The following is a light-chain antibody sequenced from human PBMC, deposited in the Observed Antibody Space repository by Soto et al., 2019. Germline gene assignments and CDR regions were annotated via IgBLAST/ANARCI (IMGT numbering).Light chain of an antibody. CDR3: TSYTSSSTYV. CDR2: EGT. Sequence: QSALTQPASVSESPGQSITISCTGTNNDVGNYKLVSWFQHHLGKAPKLIIYEGTKRPSGVSNRFSGSKSGTTASLTISGLQTEDEAEYYCTSYTSSSTYVFGTGTKVTVL. CDR1: NNDVGNYKL. J-gene: IGLJ1*01. V-gene: IGLV2-14*02.